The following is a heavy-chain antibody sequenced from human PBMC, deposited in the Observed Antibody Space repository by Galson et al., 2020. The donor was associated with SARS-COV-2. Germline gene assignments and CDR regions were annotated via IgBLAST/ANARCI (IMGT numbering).Heavy chain of an antibody. D-gene: IGHD4-17*01. V-gene: IGHV3-23*01. CDR1: GFTFSSYA. Sequence: GESLKISCAASGFTFSSYAMDWVRQAPGKGLEWVSAISGSGATTYYVDSVKGRFTISRDNSKNTLYLQMNSLRAEDTAVYYCAKTDATTGPFDYWGQGTLVTVSS. CDR3: AKTDATTGPFDY. J-gene: IGHJ4*02. CDR2: ISGSGATT.